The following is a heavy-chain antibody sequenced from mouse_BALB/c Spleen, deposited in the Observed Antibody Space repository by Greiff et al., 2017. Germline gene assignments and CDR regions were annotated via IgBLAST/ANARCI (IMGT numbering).Heavy chain of an antibody. J-gene: IGHJ1*01. D-gene: IGHD2-4*01. CDR2: INSNGGST. CDR1: GFTFSSYY. Sequence: EVMLVESGGGLVKLGGSLKLSCAASGFTFSSYYMSWVRQTPEKRLELVAAINSNGGSTYYPDTVKGRFTISRDNAKNTLYLQMSSLKSEDTALYYCARQDYDYDVWYFDVWGAGTTVTVSS. V-gene: IGHV5-6-2*01. CDR3: ARQDYDYDVWYFDV.